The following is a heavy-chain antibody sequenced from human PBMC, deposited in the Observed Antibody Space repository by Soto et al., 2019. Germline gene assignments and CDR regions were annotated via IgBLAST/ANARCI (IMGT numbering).Heavy chain of an antibody. CDR1: GYTFTSYA. J-gene: IGHJ4*02. CDR2: INAYNGNT. V-gene: IGHV1-3*01. Sequence: ASVKVSCKASGYTFTSYAMHWVRQAPGQRLEWMGWINAYNGNTKYAQKLQGRVTMTTDTSASTAYMELNSLRSEDTAVYYCARSSSYYFIDDYWGQGTLVTVSS. CDR3: ARSSSYYFIDDY. D-gene: IGHD3-22*01.